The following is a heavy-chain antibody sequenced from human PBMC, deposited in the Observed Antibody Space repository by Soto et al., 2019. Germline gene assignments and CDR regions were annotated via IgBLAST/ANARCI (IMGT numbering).Heavy chain of an antibody. J-gene: IGHJ6*02. CDR1: GFVFSDYG. V-gene: IGHV3-30*18. CDR3: AKEGPGGGRHFYYAMDV. Sequence: QMNLVESGGGVVQPGRSLRLSCAASGFVFSDYGMHWGRQAPGKGLEWVALITNDGNNEYYRESVKGRFSISRGRSTNTVDLLMNSLRPEDTGVYYCAKEGPGGGRHFYYAMDVWGQGTTVTVSS. CDR2: ITNDGNNE. D-gene: IGHD1-26*01.